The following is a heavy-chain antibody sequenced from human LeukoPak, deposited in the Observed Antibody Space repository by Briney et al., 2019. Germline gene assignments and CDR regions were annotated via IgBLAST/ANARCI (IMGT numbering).Heavy chain of an antibody. V-gene: IGHV4-59*01. D-gene: IGHD2-8*02. CDR1: GGSLSSYY. J-gene: IGHJ5*02. CDR2: IYYSGST. CDR3: ARDRTGTYNWFDP. Sequence: SETLSLTCTVSGGSLSSYYWSWIRQPPGKGLEWIGYIYYSGSTNYNPSLKSRVTISVDTSKNQFSLKLSSVTAADTAVYYCARDRTGTYNWFDPWGQGTLVTVSS.